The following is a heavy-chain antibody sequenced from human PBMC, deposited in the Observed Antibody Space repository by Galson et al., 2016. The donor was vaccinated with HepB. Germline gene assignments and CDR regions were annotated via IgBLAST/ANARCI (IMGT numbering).Heavy chain of an antibody. V-gene: IGHV3-33*06. CDR3: AKGLKAPGYHYYMDV. CDR2: IWFDGNTK. D-gene: IGHD6-19*01. CDR1: GFIFSGYG. J-gene: IGHJ6*03. Sequence: SLRLSCAASGFIFSGYGMNWVRQAPGKGLEWVAVIWFDGNTKNYADSVKGRFTISRDNSKNMLYLQINSLRTEDTAVYYCAKGLKAPGYHYYMDVWGKGAPVIVSS.